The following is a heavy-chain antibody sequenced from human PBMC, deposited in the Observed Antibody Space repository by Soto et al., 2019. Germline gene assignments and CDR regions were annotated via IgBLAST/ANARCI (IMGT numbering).Heavy chain of an antibody. CDR3: ARDAKVDTGMGGYYYYHMDV. D-gene: IGHD5-18*01. Sequence: PSETLSLTCTVSGGSVNNGGYYWIWIRQPPGKVLEWIGHLYHSGSTSYNPSLKSRVTISIDTSKNQFSLKLSSVTAADTAVFYCARDAKVDTGMGGYYYYHMDVWGQGTTVTVSS. V-gene: IGHV4-61*08. CDR2: LYHSGST. CDR1: GGSVNNGGYY. J-gene: IGHJ6*02.